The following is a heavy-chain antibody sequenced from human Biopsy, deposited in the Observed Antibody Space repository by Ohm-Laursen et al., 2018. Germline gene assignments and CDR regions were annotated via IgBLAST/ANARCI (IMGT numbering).Heavy chain of an antibody. D-gene: IGHD3-9*01. CDR3: ATYFVGRNGLRYFDN. V-gene: IGHV3-23*01. CDR1: GFNFRDYA. Sequence: SLRLSCAASGFNFRDYAMSWVRQAPGQGLEWVSTVSTIPNTYYADSVRGHFTISRDNSKNTVYLQMNSLRTEDTAVYYCATYFVGRNGLRYFDNWGQGTLVTVSS. CDR2: VSTIPNT. J-gene: IGHJ4*02.